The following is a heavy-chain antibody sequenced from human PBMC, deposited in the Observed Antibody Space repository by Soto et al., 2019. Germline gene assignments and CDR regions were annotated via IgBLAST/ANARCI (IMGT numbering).Heavy chain of an antibody. CDR3: ARVREEGNYDFWSGYSPPGY. D-gene: IGHD3-3*01. CDR2: SRDKANGYST. J-gene: IGHJ4*02. V-gene: IGHV3-72*01. CDR1: GFALSDSY. Sequence: PVGSLRLSGAAFGFALSDSYIDLALKAPGKGLEWVRRSRDKANGYSTQYAAPLQGSFTTSRDDSKNSLYLQINRLRDEDTAVYYCARVREEGNYDFWSGYSPPGYWGQGTLVTVPS.